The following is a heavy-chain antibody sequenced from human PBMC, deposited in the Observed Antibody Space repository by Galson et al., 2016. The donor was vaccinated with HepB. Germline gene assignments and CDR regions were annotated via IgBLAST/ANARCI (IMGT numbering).Heavy chain of an antibody. CDR3: ARVSDGYNTAPDDY. D-gene: IGHD5-24*01. CDR2: IYSGGST. CDR1: GFTVSSNY. V-gene: IGHV3-66*01. J-gene: IGHJ4*02. Sequence: SLRLSCAASGFTVSSNYMTWVRQAPGRGLEWVSVIYSGGSTYYADSVKGSFTISRDNSKNTLYLQMNSLRAEDTAVYYCARVSDGYNTAPDDYWGQGTLVTVSS.